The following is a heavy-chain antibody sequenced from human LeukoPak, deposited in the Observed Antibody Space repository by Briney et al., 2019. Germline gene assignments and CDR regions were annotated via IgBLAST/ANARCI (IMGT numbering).Heavy chain of an antibody. CDR2: ISYDGSNK. D-gene: IGHD3-16*02. J-gene: IGHJ4*02. CDR3: AREAVDYVWGSYRYPGYYFDY. V-gene: IGHV3-30*04. CDR1: GFTFSSYA. Sequence: QPGGSLRLSCAASGFTFSSYAMHWVRQAPGKGLEWVAVISYDGSNKYYADSVKGRFTISRDSSKNTLYLQMNSLRAEDTAVYYCAREAVDYVWGSYRYPGYYFDYWGQGTLVTVSS.